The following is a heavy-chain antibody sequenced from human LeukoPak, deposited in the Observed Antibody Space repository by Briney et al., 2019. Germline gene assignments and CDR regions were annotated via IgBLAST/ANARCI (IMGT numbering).Heavy chain of an antibody. CDR2: IRSKANSYAT. J-gene: IGHJ6*03. D-gene: IGHD2-2*01. CDR1: GFTFSGSA. CDR3: TRRFDCSSTSCRFYYYYMDV. V-gene: IGHV3-73*01. Sequence: GGSLRLSCAASGFTFSGSAMHWVRQASGKGLEWVGRIRSKANSYATAYAASVKGRFTISRDDSKNTAYLQMNSLKIEDTAVYYCTRRFDCSSTSCRFYYYYMDVWGKGTTVTVSS.